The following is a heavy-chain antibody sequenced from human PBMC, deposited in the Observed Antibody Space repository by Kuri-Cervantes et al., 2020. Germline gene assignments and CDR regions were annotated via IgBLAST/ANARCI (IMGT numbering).Heavy chain of an antibody. CDR1: GYTFTSYG. CDR3: ARDSGYYDSSGYYYYGMDV. J-gene: IGHJ6*02. D-gene: IGHD3-22*01. CDR2: ISAYNGNT. V-gene: IGHV1-18*01. Sequence: ASVKVSCKASGYTFTSYGISWVRQAPGQGLEWMGWISAYNGNTNYAQKLQGRVTMTTDTSTSTAYMELRSLRSDDTAVNYCARDSGYYDSSGYYYYGMDVWGQGTTVTVSS.